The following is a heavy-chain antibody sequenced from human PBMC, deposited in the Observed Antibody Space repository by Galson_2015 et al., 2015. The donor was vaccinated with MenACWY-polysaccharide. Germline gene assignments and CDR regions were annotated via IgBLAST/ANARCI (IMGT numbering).Heavy chain of an antibody. Sequence: VNVYCTAAGYTFARYGICWARPAPGRRLEWMGWISAYNGNTNYAQKLQVRVTINTDTYTSTAYMELRSLRADETAVYYCARGPSSAYCSSTSCHHYFDYWGQGSLVTVSS. V-gene: IGHV1-18*01. CDR1: GYTFARYG. D-gene: IGHD2-2*01. CDR2: ISAYNGNT. J-gene: IGHJ4*02. CDR3: ARGPSSAYCSSTSCHHYFDY.